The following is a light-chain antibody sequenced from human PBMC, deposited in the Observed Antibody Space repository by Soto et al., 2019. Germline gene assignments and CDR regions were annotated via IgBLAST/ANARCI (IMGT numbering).Light chain of an antibody. V-gene: IGKV3-11*01. J-gene: IGKJ4*01. CDR1: KTVGIF. CDR3: QQRYNWPPLT. CDR2: NTS. Sequence: EIVLTQSPATLSLSPGERATLSCRAIKTVGIFLAWYQHKPGQAPRLLIYNTSKRANGIPARFSGSGSGTDFTLTISSLEPEDFAVYYCQQRYNWPPLTFGGGTKVEMK.